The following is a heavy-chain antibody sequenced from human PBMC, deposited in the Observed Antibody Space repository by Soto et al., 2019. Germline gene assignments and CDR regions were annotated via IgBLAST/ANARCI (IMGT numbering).Heavy chain of an antibody. J-gene: IGHJ6*02. CDR3: AKRWYGSGWTSGYYYAMDV. D-gene: IGHD6-19*01. CDR1: GFSFSTYA. V-gene: IGHV3-23*01. CDR2: FSGSDGDT. Sequence: GGSLRLSCAASGFSFSTYAMIWVRQAPGKGLEWVSAFSGSDGDTFYADSVKGRFTISRDISKNTLYLQMNSLRAEDTAVYYCAKRWYGSGWTSGYYYAMDVWGPGTTVTVSS.